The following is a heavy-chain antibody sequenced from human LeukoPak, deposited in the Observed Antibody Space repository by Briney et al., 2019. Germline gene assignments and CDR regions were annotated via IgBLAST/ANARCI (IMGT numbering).Heavy chain of an antibody. D-gene: IGHD2-2*01. CDR2: ISGSVGST. CDR1: GFTFSNYA. Sequence: GGSLRLSCAASGFTFSNYAMSWVRQAPGKGLEWVSTISGSVGSTYYADSVKGRFTISRDNSKNTLYLQMNSLRAEDTAVYYCAKDDRDIVVVPAAAAYFDYWGQGTLVTVSS. V-gene: IGHV3-23*01. J-gene: IGHJ4*02. CDR3: AKDDRDIVVVPAAAAYFDY.